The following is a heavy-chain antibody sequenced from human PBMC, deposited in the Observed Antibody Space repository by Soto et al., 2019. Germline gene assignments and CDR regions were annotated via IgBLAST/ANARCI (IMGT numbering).Heavy chain of an antibody. D-gene: IGHD4-17*01. CDR2: ISAHNGNT. Sequence: ASVKVSCKASGYTFTSYGISWVRQAPGQGLEWMGWISAHNGNTNYAQKLQGRVTMTTDTSTSTAYMELRSLRSDDTAVYYCAREGEAVYGDYDPIIYYYYGMDVWGQGTTVTVSS. J-gene: IGHJ6*02. CDR3: AREGEAVYGDYDPIIYYYYGMDV. CDR1: GYTFTSYG. V-gene: IGHV1-18*01.